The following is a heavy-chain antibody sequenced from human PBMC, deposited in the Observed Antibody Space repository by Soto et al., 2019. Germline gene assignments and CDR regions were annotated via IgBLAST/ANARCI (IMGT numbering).Heavy chain of an antibody. CDR1: GGSISSYY. J-gene: IGHJ4*02. CDR2: IYYSGST. V-gene: IGHV4-59*01. CDR3: ARRYAGNFDY. Sequence: SETLSLTCTVSGGSISSYYWSWIRQPPGKGLEWIGYIYYSGSTNYNPSLKSRVTISVDTSKNQFSLKLNSVTAADTAVYYCARRYAGNFDYWGQGTLVTVSS. D-gene: IGHD2-8*01.